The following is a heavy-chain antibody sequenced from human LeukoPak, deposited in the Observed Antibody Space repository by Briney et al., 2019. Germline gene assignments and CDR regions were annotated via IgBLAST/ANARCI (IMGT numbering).Heavy chain of an antibody. J-gene: IGHJ3*02. D-gene: IGHD5-12*01. Sequence: KPSETLSLTCTVSGGSISSYYWSWIRQPPGKGLEWIGYIYYSESTNYNPSLKSRVTISVDTSKNQFSLKLSSVTAADTAVYYCARDRGYDSPAFDIWGQGTMVTVSS. CDR2: IYYSEST. V-gene: IGHV4-59*01. CDR3: ARDRGYDSPAFDI. CDR1: GGSISSYY.